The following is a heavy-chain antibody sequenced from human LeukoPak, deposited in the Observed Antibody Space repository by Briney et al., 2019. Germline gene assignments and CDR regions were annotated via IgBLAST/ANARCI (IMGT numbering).Heavy chain of an antibody. D-gene: IGHD3-16*01. V-gene: IGHV3-15*01. CDR1: GLSFGEAW. CDR2: IKSRGGGGTT. Sequence: GGSLRLSCVVSGLSFGEAWMTWVRQAPGKGPEWVGRIKSRGGGGTTDYAAPVQGRFFISRDDSKNTLYLQMNSLKIEDTAAYYCAKDRPYTVGGDLTYWGQGTLVTVSS. CDR3: AKDRPYTVGGDLTY. J-gene: IGHJ4*02.